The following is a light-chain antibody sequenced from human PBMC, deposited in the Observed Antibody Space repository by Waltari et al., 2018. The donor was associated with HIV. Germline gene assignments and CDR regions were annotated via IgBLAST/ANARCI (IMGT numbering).Light chain of an antibody. J-gene: IGKJ4*01. CDR3: QQYNTWPVA. CDR1: QSVSTN. V-gene: IGKV3-15*01. Sequence: EVVMTQSPGTLSVSPGDRATLSCRPSQSVSTNLAWYQQKPGQAPRLLIYGASTRATGIPVRFSGSGSGTNFILTISSLQSEDSAVYYCQQYNTWPVAFGGGTK. CDR2: GAS.